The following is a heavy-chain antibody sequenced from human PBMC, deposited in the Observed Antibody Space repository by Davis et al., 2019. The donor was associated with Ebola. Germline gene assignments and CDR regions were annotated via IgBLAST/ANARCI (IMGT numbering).Heavy chain of an antibody. J-gene: IGHJ3*02. CDR1: GYSFTSYW. CDR3: ATLGSSGYYRAPGDHDAFDI. CDR2: IIPIFGTA. V-gene: IGHV1-69*01. D-gene: IGHD3-22*01. Sequence: KISCKGSGYSFTSYWIGWVRQAPGQGLEWMGGIIPIFGTANYAQKFQGRVTITADESTSTAYMELSSLRSEDTAVYYCATLGSSGYYRAPGDHDAFDIWGQGTMVTVSS.